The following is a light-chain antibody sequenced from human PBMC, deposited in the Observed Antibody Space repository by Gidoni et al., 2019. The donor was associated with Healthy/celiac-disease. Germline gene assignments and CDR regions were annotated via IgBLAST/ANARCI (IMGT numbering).Light chain of an antibody. CDR2: AAS. Sequence: IQLTQSPSFLSASVGDRVPITCRASQGISSYLAWYQQKPGKAPKLLIYAASTLQSGVPSRFSGSGSGTEFTLTISSLQPEDFATYYCQQLNSYPPTTFXQXTRLEIK. J-gene: IGKJ5*01. V-gene: IGKV1-9*01. CDR1: QGISSY. CDR3: QQLNSYPPTT.